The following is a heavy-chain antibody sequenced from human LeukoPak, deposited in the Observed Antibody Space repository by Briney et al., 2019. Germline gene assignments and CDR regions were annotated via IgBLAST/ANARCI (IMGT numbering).Heavy chain of an antibody. D-gene: IGHD4-11*01. V-gene: IGHV1-8*03. CDR3: AREIYPTTVTTGGTVFDP. J-gene: IGHJ5*02. CDR1: GYTFTSYD. CDR2: MNPNSGNT. Sequence: ASVKVSCKASGYTFTSYDINWVRQATGQGLEWMGWMNPNSGNTGYAQKFQGRATITRNTSISTAYMELSSLRSEDTAVYYCAREIYPTTVTTGGTVFDPWGQGTLVTVSS.